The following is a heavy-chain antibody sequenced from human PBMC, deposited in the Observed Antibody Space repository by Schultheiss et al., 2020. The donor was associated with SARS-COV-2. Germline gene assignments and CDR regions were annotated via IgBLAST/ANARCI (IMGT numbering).Heavy chain of an antibody. CDR3: ARVTRIQYSYGPYYFDY. CDR1: GFTFSSYA. J-gene: IGHJ4*02. D-gene: IGHD5-18*01. CDR2: ISYDGSNK. V-gene: IGHV3-30*04. Sequence: GESLKISCAASGFTFSSYAMHWVRQAPGKGLEWVAVISYDGSNKYYADSVKGRFTISRDNAKNTLYLQMNSLRAEDTAVYYCARVTRIQYSYGPYYFDYWGQGTLVTVSS.